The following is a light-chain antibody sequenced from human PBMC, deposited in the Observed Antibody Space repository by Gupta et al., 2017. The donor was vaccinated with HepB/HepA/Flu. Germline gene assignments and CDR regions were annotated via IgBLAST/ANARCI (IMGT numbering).Light chain of an antibody. Sequence: DIQMTQSPSSLSASVGDKVTITCRASQTISNYLNWYQQKPGKAPKLLIYAASSLQSGVPSRFSGSGSGTDFTLTISNLQPEDLATYYCQQSDSTPLSFGGGTKVEIK. J-gene: IGKJ4*01. V-gene: IGKV1-39*01. CDR2: AAS. CDR3: QQSDSTPLS. CDR1: QTISNY.